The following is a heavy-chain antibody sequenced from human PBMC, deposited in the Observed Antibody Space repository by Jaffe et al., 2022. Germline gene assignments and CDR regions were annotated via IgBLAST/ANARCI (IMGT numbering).Heavy chain of an antibody. D-gene: IGHD6-19*01. CDR2: IYHSGST. V-gene: IGHV4-38-2*01. CDR3: AGAVAGSKFDY. CDR1: GYSISSGYY. J-gene: IGHJ4*02. Sequence: QVQLQESGPGLVKPSETLSLTCAVSGYSISSGYYWGWIRQPPGKGLEWIGSIYHSGSTYYNPSLKSRVTISVDTSKNQFSLKLSSVTAADTAVYYCAGAVAGSKFDYWGQGTLVTVSS.